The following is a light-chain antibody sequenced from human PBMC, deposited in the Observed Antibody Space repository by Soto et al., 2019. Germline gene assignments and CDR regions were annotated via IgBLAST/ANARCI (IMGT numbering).Light chain of an antibody. V-gene: IGKV1-39*01. CDR1: QNITKF. CDR2: VTS. Sequence: DIQMTQSPSSLSASVGDRVSVTCRTSQNITKFLNWYQEKPGKAPKVLIYVTSNLENGVPSRFSGSGSGTHFTISISSLQPEDFATYYCLQTFSAPGTFGPGTRVEVK. CDR3: LQTFSAPGT. J-gene: IGKJ1*01.